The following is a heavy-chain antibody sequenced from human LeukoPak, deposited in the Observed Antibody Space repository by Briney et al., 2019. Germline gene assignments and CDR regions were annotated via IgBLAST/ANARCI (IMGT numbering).Heavy chain of an antibody. J-gene: IGHJ5*02. D-gene: IGHD2-2*01. CDR3: ARETLVPAAPTAREDNWFDP. CDR2: INHSGST. CDR1: GGSFSGYY. Sequence: PSETLSLTCAVYGGSFSGYYWSWIRQPPGKGLEWIGEINHSGSTNYNPSLKSRVTISVDTSKNQFSLKLSSVTAADTAVYYCARETLVPAAPTAREDNWFDPWGQGTLVTISS. V-gene: IGHV4-34*01.